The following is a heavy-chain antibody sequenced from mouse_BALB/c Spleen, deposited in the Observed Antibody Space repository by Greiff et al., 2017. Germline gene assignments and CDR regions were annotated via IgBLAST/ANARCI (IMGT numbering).Heavy chain of an antibody. Sequence: EVQGVESGGGLVQPGGSRKLSCAASGFTFSSFGMHWVRQAPEKGLEWVAYISSGSSTIYYADTVKGRFTISRDNTKNTLFLQMTSLRSEDTAMYYCARPGTYGNYLYAMDYWGQGTSVTVSS. D-gene: IGHD2-10*02. J-gene: IGHJ4*01. CDR1: GFTFSSFG. CDR3: ARPGTYGNYLYAMDY. V-gene: IGHV5-17*02. CDR2: ISSGSSTI.